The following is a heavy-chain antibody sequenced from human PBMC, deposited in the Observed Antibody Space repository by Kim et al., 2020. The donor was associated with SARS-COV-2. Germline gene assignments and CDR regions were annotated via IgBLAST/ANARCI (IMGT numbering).Heavy chain of an antibody. V-gene: IGHV4-39*07. CDR1: GGSISSSSYY. D-gene: IGHD6-25*01. CDR3: ARVESSGSFDY. CDR2: IYYSGST. J-gene: IGHJ4*02. Sequence: SETLSLTCTVSGGSISSSSYYWGWIRQPPGKGLEWIGSIYYSGSTYYNPSLKSRVTISVDTSKNQFSLKLSSVTAADTAVYYCARVESSGSFDYWGQGTLVTVSS.